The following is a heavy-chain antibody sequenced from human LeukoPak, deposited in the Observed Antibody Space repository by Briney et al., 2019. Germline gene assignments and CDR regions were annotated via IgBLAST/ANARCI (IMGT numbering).Heavy chain of an antibody. Sequence: SQTLSLTCAVSGGSISSGGYSWSWIRQPPGKGLERIGYIYHSGSTYYNPSLKSRVTISLDRSKNQFSLNLSSVTAADTAVYYCASSKIEGHFDYWGQGTLVTVSS. CDR1: GGSISSGGYS. CDR2: IYHSGST. D-gene: IGHD4-11*01. CDR3: ASSKIEGHFDY. J-gene: IGHJ4*02. V-gene: IGHV4-30-2*01.